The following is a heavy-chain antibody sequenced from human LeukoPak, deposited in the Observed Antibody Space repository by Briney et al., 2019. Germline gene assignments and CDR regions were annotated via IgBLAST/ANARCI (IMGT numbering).Heavy chain of an antibody. J-gene: IGHJ5*02. CDR1: GGSISSYY. V-gene: IGHV4-4*07. D-gene: IGHD2-2*01. CDR2: IYNSGST. Sequence: SETLSLTCTVSGGSISSYYGSWIRQPAGKGVEWIGRIYNSGSTKYNPSLKSRVTMSVDTSKNQFSLKLSSVTAADTAVYYCARYHCSSTSCYRYTWFDPWGQGTLVTVSS. CDR3: ARYHCSSTSCYRYTWFDP.